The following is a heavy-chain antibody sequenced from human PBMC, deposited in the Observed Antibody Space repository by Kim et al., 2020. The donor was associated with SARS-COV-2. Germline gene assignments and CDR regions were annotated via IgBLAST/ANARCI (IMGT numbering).Heavy chain of an antibody. CDR1: GFTFSSHS. Sequence: GGSLRLSCAASGFTFSSHSMNWVRQAPGKGLEWVSYISSRSTTLYYADSVKGRFTISRANVENLLFLQMDSLRVEDTAVYYCARFGSGATVFALDYCGQG. CDR3: ARFGSGATVFALDY. J-gene: IGHJ4*02. V-gene: IGHV3-48*01. CDR2: ISSRSTTL. D-gene: IGHD3-3*01.